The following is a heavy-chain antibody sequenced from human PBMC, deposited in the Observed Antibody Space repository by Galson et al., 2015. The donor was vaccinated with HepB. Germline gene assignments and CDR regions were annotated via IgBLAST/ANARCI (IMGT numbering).Heavy chain of an antibody. V-gene: IGHV3-7*03. CDR3: ARGRSHAY. Sequence: SLRLSCAGSGFTFSSYWLGWVRQAPGKGLEWVANTREDGGEKHHIESVKGRFTISRDNARNSVYLEMNSLRAEDTAVYYCARGRSHAYWGQGTLVTVSS. CDR1: GFTFSSYW. J-gene: IGHJ4*02. CDR2: TREDGGEK. D-gene: IGHD6-13*01.